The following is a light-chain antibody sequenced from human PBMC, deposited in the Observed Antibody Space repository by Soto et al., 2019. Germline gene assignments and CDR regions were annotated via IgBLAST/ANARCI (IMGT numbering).Light chain of an antibody. CDR2: GAS. Sequence: EIVLTQSPATLSVSPGGRATLSCRASQSVSGNLAWYQQKPGQAPRLLIYGASTRATGIPARFSGSGSGTEFTLTISSLQSVDFAVYYCQQYNNWPPLTLGGGTKVEIK. J-gene: IGKJ4*01. CDR3: QQYNNWPPLT. V-gene: IGKV3-15*01. CDR1: QSVSGN.